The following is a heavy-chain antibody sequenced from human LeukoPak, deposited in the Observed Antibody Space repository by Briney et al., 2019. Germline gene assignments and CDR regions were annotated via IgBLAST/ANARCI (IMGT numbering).Heavy chain of an antibody. CDR3: ARVGYGGYYFDY. D-gene: IGHD5-12*01. J-gene: IGHJ4*02. CDR2: IYYSGST. CDR1: GGSISSYY. Sequence: SETLSLTCTVSGGSISSYYWSWIRQPPGKGLEWIGYIYYSGSTNYNPSLKGRVTISVDTSKSQFSLKLSSVTAADTAVYYCARVGYGGYYFDYWGQGTLVTVSS. V-gene: IGHV4-59*01.